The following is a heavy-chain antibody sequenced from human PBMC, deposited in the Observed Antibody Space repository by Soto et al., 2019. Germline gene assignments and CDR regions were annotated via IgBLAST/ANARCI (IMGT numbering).Heavy chain of an antibody. V-gene: IGHV1-69*13. CDR3: ARGLVGGMATITATDY. CDR2: IIPIFGTA. Sequence: ASVKVSCKASGGTFSGYAISGVRQAPGQGLEWMGGIIPIFGTANYAQKFQGRVTITADESTSTAYMELSSLRSEDTAVYYCARGLVGGMATITATDYWGQGTLVTVSS. J-gene: IGHJ4*02. CDR1: GGTFSGYA. D-gene: IGHD5-12*01.